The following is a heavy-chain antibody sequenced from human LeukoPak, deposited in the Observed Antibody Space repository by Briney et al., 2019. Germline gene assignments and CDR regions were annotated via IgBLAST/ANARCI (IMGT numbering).Heavy chain of an antibody. CDR3: ARLQVHCGGDCYTRWFDP. CDR1: GGSMSNYY. D-gene: IGHD2-21*02. J-gene: IGHJ5*02. Sequence: TSETLPLTCTVSGGSMSNYYWSWIRQPPGKGLEWIGYIYYSGSTNYNPSHKSRVTISVDTSKNKFSLKLRSVTAADTAVYYCARLQVHCGGDCYTRWFDPWGQGTLVSVSS. V-gene: IGHV4-59*08. CDR2: IYYSGST.